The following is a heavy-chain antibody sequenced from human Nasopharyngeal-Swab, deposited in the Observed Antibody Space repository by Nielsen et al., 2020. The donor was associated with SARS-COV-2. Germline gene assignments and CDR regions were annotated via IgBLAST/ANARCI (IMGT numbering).Heavy chain of an antibody. V-gene: IGHV4-39*07. Sequence: SETLSLTCTVSGGSITSGTCYWGWIRQPPGKGLEWIGTFYYSGDSYSNPSLKGRVTMSVDTSKNQFSLGLKSVTAVDTAVYYCVRDSVQQVVLDYWGQGTLVTVSS. D-gene: IGHD6-13*01. CDR1: GGSITSGTCY. CDR3: VRDSVQQVVLDY. CDR2: FYYSGDS. J-gene: IGHJ4*02.